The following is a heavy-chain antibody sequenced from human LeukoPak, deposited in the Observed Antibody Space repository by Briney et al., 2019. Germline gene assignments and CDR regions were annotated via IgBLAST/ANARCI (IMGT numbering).Heavy chain of an antibody. V-gene: IGHV4-39*01. CDR3: ARLAPLLEQQLVYYYYYMDV. CDR1: GGSISSSSYY. Sequence: SETLSLTCTVSGGSISSSSYYWGWIRQPPGKGLEWIGSIYYSGSTYYNPSLKSRVTISVDTSKNQFSLKLSSVTAADTAVYYCARLAPLLEQQLVYYYYYMDVWGKGTTVTVSS. D-gene: IGHD6-13*01. J-gene: IGHJ6*03. CDR2: IYYSGST.